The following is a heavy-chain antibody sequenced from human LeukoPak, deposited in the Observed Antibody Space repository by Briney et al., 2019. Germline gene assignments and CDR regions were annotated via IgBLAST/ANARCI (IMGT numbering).Heavy chain of an antibody. Sequence: PSETLSLTCAVYGGSFSGYYWSWIRQPPGKGLEWIGEINHSGSTNYNPSLKSRVSISVDTSKNQFSLKLSSVTAADTAVYYCARGGPATSDLKTEGNWFDPWGQGTLVTVSS. V-gene: IGHV4-34*01. CDR3: ARGGPATSDLKTEGNWFDP. J-gene: IGHJ5*02. CDR1: GGSFSGYY. D-gene: IGHD1-26*01. CDR2: INHSGST.